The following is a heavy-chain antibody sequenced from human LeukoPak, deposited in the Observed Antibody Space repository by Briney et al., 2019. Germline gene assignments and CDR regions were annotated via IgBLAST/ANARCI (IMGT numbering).Heavy chain of an antibody. V-gene: IGHV1-2*02. CDR1: GYTFTGYY. Sequence: ASVTVSCKASGYTFTGYYMHWVRQAPGQGLEWMGWINPNSGGTNYAQKFQGRVTMTRDTSISTAYMELSRLRSDDTAVYYCAEGGYSYGYYFDYWGQGTLVTVSS. J-gene: IGHJ4*02. D-gene: IGHD5-18*01. CDR3: AEGGYSYGYYFDY. CDR2: INPNSGGT.